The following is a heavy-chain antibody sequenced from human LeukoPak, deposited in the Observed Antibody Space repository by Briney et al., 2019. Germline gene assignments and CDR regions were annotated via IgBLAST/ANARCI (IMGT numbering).Heavy chain of an antibody. J-gene: IGHJ6*02. CDR3: ASVQYYDFWSGYYTRYYGMDV. Sequence: TSETLSLTCTVSGGSVSSGSYYWSWIRQPPGKGLEWIGYIYYSGSTNYNPSLKSRVTISVDTSKNQFSLKLSSVTAADTAVYYCASVQYYDFWSGYYTRYYGMDVWGQGTTVTVSS. CDR2: IYYSGST. CDR1: GGSVSSGSYY. V-gene: IGHV4-61*01. D-gene: IGHD3-3*01.